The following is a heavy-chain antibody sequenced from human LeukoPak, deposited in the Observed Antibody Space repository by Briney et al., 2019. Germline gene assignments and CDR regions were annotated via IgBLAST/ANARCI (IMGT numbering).Heavy chain of an antibody. D-gene: IGHD6-19*01. V-gene: IGHV4-61*01. J-gene: IGHJ4*02. CDR2: IHYSGNT. CDR1: GDSVRTNNYY. Sequence: SETLSLTCTVSGDSVRTNNYYWSWIRQPPGEGLEWIGYIHYSGNTNYNTSLKSRVTISVDTSKSQFSLKLSSVTAADTAVYYCASLAVAGLSEGYWGQGTLVIVSS. CDR3: ASLAVAGLSEGY.